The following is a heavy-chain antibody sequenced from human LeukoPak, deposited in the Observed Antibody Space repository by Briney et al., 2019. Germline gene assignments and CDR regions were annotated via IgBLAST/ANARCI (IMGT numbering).Heavy chain of an antibody. J-gene: IGHJ3*02. CDR1: GYTFTGYY. Sequence: ASVKVSCKASGYTFTGYYMHWVRQAPGQGLECMGWINPNSGGTNYAQKFQGRVTMTRDTSISTAYMELSRLRSDDTAVYYCAFGIQLWLRGARGAFDIWGQGTMVTVSS. CDR2: INPNSGGT. CDR3: AFGIQLWLRGARGAFDI. D-gene: IGHD5-18*01. V-gene: IGHV1-2*02.